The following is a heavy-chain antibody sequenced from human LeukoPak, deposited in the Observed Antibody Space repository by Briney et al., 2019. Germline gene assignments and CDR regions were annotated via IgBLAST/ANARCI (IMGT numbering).Heavy chain of an antibody. CDR3: AKDIVPDSGWDLDY. CDR1: GFTFSTYS. CDR2: IYGSGERT. D-gene: IGHD6-19*01. J-gene: IGHJ4*02. V-gene: IGHV3-23*01. Sequence: GGSLRLSCAASGFTFSTYSMTWVRQSPGKGLEWFASIYGSGERTFYADSVKDRFILYRDNSRNTVYLEMNNLRVEDTAVYYCAKDIVPDSGWDLDYWGQGTLVTVSS.